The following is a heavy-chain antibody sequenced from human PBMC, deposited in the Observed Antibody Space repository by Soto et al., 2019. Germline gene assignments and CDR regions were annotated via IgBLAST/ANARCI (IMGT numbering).Heavy chain of an antibody. CDR3: ARSIVVVTALDY. CDR2: INAGNGNT. J-gene: IGHJ4*02. V-gene: IGHV1-3*01. D-gene: IGHD2-21*02. CDR1: GGTFGSYA. Sequence: GASVKVSCKASGGTFGSYAISWVRQAPGQGLEWMGWINAGNGNTKYSQKFQGRVTITRDTSASTAYMELSSLRSEDTAVYYCARSIVVVTALDYWGQGTLVTVS.